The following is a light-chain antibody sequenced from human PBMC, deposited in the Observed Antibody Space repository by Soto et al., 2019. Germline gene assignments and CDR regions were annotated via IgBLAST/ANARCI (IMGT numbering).Light chain of an antibody. CDR3: QKYNSAPWP. CDR1: QDISNY. CDR2: AAS. J-gene: IGKJ1*01. V-gene: IGKV1-27*01. Sequence: DIQMTQSPSSLSASVGDRITITCRASQDISNYLAWYQQKPGKVPKLLIYAASTLQSGVPSRFSGSGSGTDFTLTISSLQPEDVATYYCQKYNSAPWPFGQGTKVEIK.